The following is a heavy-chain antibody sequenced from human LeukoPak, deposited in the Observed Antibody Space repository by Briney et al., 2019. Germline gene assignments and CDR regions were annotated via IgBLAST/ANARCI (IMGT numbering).Heavy chain of an antibody. J-gene: IGHJ4*02. CDR2: IIPIFGTA. D-gene: IGHD2-8*01. Sequence: SSVKVSCKASGGTFSSYAISWVRQAPGQGLEWMGGIIPIFGTANYAQKFQGRVTITADESTSTAYMELSSLRSEDTAVYYCATERIVLMAYAIINYFDYWGQGTLVTVSS. CDR1: GGTFSSYA. CDR3: ATERIVLMAYAIINYFDY. V-gene: IGHV1-69*01.